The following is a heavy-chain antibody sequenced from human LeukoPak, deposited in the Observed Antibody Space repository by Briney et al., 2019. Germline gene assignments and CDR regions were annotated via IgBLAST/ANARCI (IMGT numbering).Heavy chain of an antibody. D-gene: IGHD5-18*01. Sequence: GGSLRLSCAASGFTFSSYSMNWVRRAPGKGLEWVSYISSSSSTIYYADSVKGRFTISRDNAKNSLYLQMNSLRAEDTAVYYCARDDVDTAMVWGYYMDVWGKGTTVTVSS. CDR1: GFTFSSYS. CDR2: ISSSSSTI. CDR3: ARDDVDTAMVWGYYMDV. V-gene: IGHV3-48*01. J-gene: IGHJ6*03.